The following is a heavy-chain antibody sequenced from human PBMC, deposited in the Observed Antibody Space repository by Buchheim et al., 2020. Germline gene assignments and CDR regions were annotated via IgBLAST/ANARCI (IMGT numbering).Heavy chain of an antibody. CDR3: AKDQDTAMGFDY. J-gene: IGHJ4*02. V-gene: IGHV3-30*18. Sequence: QVQLVESGGGVVQPGRSLRLSCAASGFAFSSYGMHWVRQAPGKGLEWVAVISYDGSNKYYADSVKGRFTISRDNSTNTLYLQMNSLRAEDTAVYYCAKDQDTAMGFDYWGQGTL. CDR1: GFAFSSYG. D-gene: IGHD5-18*01. CDR2: ISYDGSNK.